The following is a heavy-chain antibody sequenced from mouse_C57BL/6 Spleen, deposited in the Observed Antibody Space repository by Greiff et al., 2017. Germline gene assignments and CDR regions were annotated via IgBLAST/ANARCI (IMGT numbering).Heavy chain of an antibody. Sequence: EVKLVESGAELVKPGASVKLSCTASGFNIKDYYMHWVKQRTEQGLEWIGRIDPEDGETKYAPKFQGKATITADTSSNTAYLQLSSRTSEDTAVYYCARAGTTVVAPAYWGQGTLVTVSA. J-gene: IGHJ3*01. D-gene: IGHD1-1*01. CDR3: ARAGTTVVAPAY. V-gene: IGHV14-2*01. CDR1: GFNIKDYY. CDR2: IDPEDGET.